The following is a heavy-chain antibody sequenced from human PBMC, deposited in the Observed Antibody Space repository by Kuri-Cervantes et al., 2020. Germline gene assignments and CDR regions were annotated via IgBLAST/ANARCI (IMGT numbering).Heavy chain of an antibody. CDR1: GYTFTNYV. D-gene: IGHD4-17*01. Sequence: ASVKVSCKASGYTFTNYVMHWARQAPGQGLEWMGWINAGNGNTKYSQKFQGRVTITADESTYTVYMELSSLESEDTAVYYCTRTAATVTTGFGGYDAFDIWGQGTMVTVSS. CDR2: INAGNGNT. V-gene: IGHV1-3*01. J-gene: IGHJ3*02. CDR3: TRTAATVTTGFGGYDAFDI.